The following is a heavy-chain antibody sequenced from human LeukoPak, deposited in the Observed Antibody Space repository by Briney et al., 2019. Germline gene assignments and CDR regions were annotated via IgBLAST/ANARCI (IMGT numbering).Heavy chain of an antibody. D-gene: IGHD2-8*01. CDR1: GFTFSAYF. CDR3: VKDLNGTWSFDY. Sequence: GGSLRLSCSASGFTFSAYFMHWVRQAPGKGLEYVSSISSNEYDTYYADSVRGRFTISRDNSKNTLFLQMSSLRAEDTAVYYCVKDLNGTWSFDYWGQGTLVTVSS. V-gene: IGHV3-64D*06. J-gene: IGHJ4*02. CDR2: ISSNEYDT.